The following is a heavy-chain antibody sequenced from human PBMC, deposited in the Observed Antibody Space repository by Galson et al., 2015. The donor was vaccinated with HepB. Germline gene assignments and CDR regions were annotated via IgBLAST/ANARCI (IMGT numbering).Heavy chain of an antibody. CDR2: VSGYDGGA. V-gene: IGHV1-18*01. CDR1: GYDFNQYG. CDR3: ARDSRLELHLNNYYSYGMDV. D-gene: IGHD1-7*01. Sequence: SVKVSCKASGYDFNQYGLSWVRQAPGQGLEWMGWVSGYDGGANYAPKFQGRVTMTTQKSTGTAFMEMRGLRSDDTAVYYCARDSRLELHLNNYYSYGMDVWGQGTAVIVS. J-gene: IGHJ6*02.